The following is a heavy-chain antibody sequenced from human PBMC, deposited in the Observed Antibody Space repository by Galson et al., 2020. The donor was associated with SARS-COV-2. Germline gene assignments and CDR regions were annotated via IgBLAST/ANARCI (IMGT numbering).Heavy chain of an antibody. CDR1: GYTFTGYY. CDR2: INPNSGGT. CDR3: ARGEQWLVLGTFDY. Sequence: GESLKISCKASGYTFTGYYMHWVRQAPGQGLEWMGWINPNSGGTNYAQKFQGRVTMTRDTSISTAYMELSRLRSDDTAVYYCARGEQWLVLGTFDYCGQGTLVTVSS. D-gene: IGHD6-19*01. J-gene: IGHJ4*02. V-gene: IGHV1-2*02.